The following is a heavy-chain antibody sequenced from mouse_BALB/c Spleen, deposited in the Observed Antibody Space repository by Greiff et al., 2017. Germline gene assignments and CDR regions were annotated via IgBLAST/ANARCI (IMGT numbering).Heavy chain of an antibody. CDR1: GFTFSSFG. Sequence: EVQRVESGGGLVQPGGSRKLSCAASGFTFSSFGMHWVRQAPEKGLEWVAYISSGSSTIYYADTVKGRFTISRDNPKNTLFLQMTSLRSEDTAMYYCARDRYETPYAMDYWGQGTSVTVSS. D-gene: IGHD2-14*01. CDR3: ARDRYETPYAMDY. CDR2: ISSGSSTI. J-gene: IGHJ4*01. V-gene: IGHV5-17*02.